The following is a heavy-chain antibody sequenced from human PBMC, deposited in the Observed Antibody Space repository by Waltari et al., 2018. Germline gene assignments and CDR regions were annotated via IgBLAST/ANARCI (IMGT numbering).Heavy chain of an antibody. J-gene: IGHJ6*03. Sequence: QLQLQESGPGLVKPSETLSLTCTVSGGSLSSSSYYWGWIRQPPGKGLEWIGSIYYSGSTYYNPSLKSRVTISVDTSKNQFSLKLSSVTAADTAVYYCARHLVDYYYYMDVWGKGTTVTVSS. CDR2: IYYSGST. CDR3: ARHLVDYYYYMDV. V-gene: IGHV4-39*01. D-gene: IGHD1-26*01. CDR1: GGSLSSSSYY.